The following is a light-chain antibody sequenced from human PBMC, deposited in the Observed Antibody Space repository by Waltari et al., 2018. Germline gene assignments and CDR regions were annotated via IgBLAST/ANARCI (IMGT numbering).Light chain of an antibody. CDR2: GAS. J-gene: IGKJ2*01. CDR1: QSVSTN. Sequence: EIVMTQSPATLSVPPGERATLSCRASQSVSTNLAWYQQKPGQAPRLLIYGASTRATGIPATFSGSGSGTEFTLTISSLQSEDFAVYYCQQYNNWPYTFGQG. V-gene: IGKV3-15*01. CDR3: QQYNNWPYT.